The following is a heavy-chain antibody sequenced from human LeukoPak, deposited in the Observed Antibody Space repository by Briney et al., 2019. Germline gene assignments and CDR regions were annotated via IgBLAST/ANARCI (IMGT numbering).Heavy chain of an antibody. Sequence: GGSLRLSCAASGFTVSIYGMHWVRQAPGKGLEWVAVIWSDGNTKYYADSVKGRFTISRDNSKNTLYLQMNSLRAEDTAVYYCARDIAVSIAVAGTGIDYWGQGTLVTVSS. J-gene: IGHJ4*02. CDR3: ARDIAVSIAVAGTGIDY. CDR2: IWSDGNTK. V-gene: IGHV3-33*01. CDR1: GFTVSIYG. D-gene: IGHD6-19*01.